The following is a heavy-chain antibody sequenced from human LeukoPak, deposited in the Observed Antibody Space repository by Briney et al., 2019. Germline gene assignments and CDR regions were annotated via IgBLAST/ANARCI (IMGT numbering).Heavy chain of an antibody. CDR1: GFTFSSYW. J-gene: IGHJ4*02. CDR2: IKEDGSEK. V-gene: IGHV3-7*01. Sequence: GGSLRLSCAGSGFTFSSYWMSWVRQAPGKGLEWVANIKEDGSEKYYVGSVKGRFTISRDNAKNSLYLQMNSLRAEDTAVYYCARGPYYYFDSNGSFESWGQGTLVTVSS. D-gene: IGHD3-22*01. CDR3: ARGPYYYFDSNGSFES.